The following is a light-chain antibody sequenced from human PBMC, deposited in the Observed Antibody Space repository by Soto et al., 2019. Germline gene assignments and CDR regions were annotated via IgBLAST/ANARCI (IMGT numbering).Light chain of an antibody. Sequence: AIQLTQSPSSLSASVGDRVTITCRASQGISSALAWYQQKPGQAPKLLIYDASSLESGVPSRFSGSASGTDFTLTISSLQPEDFATYYCQQFNSYPRTFGPGTKVDIK. CDR2: DAS. CDR1: QGISSA. V-gene: IGKV1-13*02. J-gene: IGKJ3*01. CDR3: QQFNSYPRT.